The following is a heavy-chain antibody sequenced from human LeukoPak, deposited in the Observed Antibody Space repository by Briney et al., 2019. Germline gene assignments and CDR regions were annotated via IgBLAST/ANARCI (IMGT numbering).Heavy chain of an antibody. D-gene: IGHD3-10*01. Sequence: GGSLRLSCAASGFTFSSYGMHWVRQAPGKGLEWVAFIHFDGSNEYYADSVKGRFTISRDNSKNTLYLQMNSLRAQDTAVYYCAKPGVRGVLNEYYFDYWGQGTLVTVS. CDR3: AKPGVRGVLNEYYFDY. CDR2: IHFDGSNE. V-gene: IGHV3-30*02. CDR1: GFTFSSYG. J-gene: IGHJ4*02.